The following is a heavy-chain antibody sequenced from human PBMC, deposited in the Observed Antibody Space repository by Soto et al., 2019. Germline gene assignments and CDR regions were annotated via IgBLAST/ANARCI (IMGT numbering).Heavy chain of an antibody. CDR2: ISGSGDST. D-gene: IGHD6-6*01. CDR3: AKDSLALRRYYFGS. Sequence: EVQLLESGGGLVQPGGSLRLSCAASGFTFSSYAMSWVRQAPGKGLEWVSGISGSGDSTFYADSVKGRFSISRDNSQNTRYLQMNSLRADDTAVYFCAKDSLALRRYYFGSWGQGTLVTVSS. J-gene: IGHJ4*02. V-gene: IGHV3-23*01. CDR1: GFTFSSYA.